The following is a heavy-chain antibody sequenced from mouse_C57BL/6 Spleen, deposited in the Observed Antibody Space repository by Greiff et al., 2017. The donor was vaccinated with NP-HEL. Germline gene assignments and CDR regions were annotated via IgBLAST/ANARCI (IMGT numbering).Heavy chain of an antibody. D-gene: IGHD1-1*02. CDR2: IWSGGST. J-gene: IGHJ4*01. Sequence: VKLMESGPGLVQPSQSLSITCTVSGFSLTSYGVHWVRQSPGKGLEWLGVIWSGGSTDYNAALISRLSISKDNSKSQVSFKMNSLQTDNTAIYDCARYLGGSYPYYAMDYWGQGTSVTVSS. CDR3: ARYLGGSYPYYAMDY. CDR1: GFSLTSYG. V-gene: IGHV2-2*01.